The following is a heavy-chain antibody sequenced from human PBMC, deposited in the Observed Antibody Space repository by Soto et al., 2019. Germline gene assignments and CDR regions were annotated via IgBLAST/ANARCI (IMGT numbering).Heavy chain of an antibody. D-gene: IGHD3-3*01. Sequence: SETLSLTCTVSGGSISSGDYYWSWIRQPPGKGLEWIGYIYYSGSTYYNPSLKSRVTISVDTSKNQFSLKLSSVTAADTAVYYCARSGGDFWSGYFNWFDPWGQGTLVTVSS. V-gene: IGHV4-30-4*01. CDR3: ARSGGDFWSGYFNWFDP. CDR1: GGSISSGDYY. CDR2: IYYSGST. J-gene: IGHJ5*02.